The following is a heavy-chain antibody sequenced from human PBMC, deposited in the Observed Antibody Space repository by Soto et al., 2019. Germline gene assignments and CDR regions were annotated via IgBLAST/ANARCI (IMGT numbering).Heavy chain of an antibody. CDR3: ARLGGYYQAFDN. Sequence: SETLSLTCTASGGSISSYYWSWIRQPPGKGLEWIGYIYYSGSTNYYPSLKSRVTISVDTSRNQFSLKLSSVTAADTAVYYCARLGGYYQAFDNWGQGTLVTVSS. J-gene: IGHJ4*02. V-gene: IGHV4-59*08. D-gene: IGHD3-22*01. CDR2: IYYSGST. CDR1: GGSISSYY.